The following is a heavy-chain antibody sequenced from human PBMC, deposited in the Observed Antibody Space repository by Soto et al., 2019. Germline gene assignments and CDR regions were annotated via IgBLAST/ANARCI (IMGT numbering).Heavy chain of an antibody. CDR2: GLRPDYT. CDR1: GGSINDYY. Sequence: SETLSLTCTVSGGSINDYYWSWTRQPPGKGLEWIAYGLRPDYTGYNPSLRNRVTISSDTSKNQFSLRLISVAAADTAVYYCVAGPDRAKSAYWGQGTLVTVSS. V-gene: IGHV4-59*01. CDR3: VAGPDRAKSAY. J-gene: IGHJ4*01.